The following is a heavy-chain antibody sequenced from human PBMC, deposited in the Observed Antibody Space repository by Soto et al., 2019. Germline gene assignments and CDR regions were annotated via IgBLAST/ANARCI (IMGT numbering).Heavy chain of an antibody. CDR3: AREIERLLGY. J-gene: IGHJ4*02. V-gene: IGHV3-30-3*01. D-gene: IGHD3-3*01. Sequence: QLVESGGGVVQPGRSLRLSCAASGFTFSSYAMHWVRQAPGKGLEWVAVISYDGRNKYYADSVKGRFTISRDNSKNTLYLQMNSLGAEDTAVYYCAREIERLLGYWGQGTLVTVSS. CDR2: ISYDGRNK. CDR1: GFTFSSYA.